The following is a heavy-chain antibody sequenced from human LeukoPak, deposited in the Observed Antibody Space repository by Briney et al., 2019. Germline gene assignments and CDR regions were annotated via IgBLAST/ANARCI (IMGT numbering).Heavy chain of an antibody. CDR2: TNPNSGGT. V-gene: IGHV1-2*02. CDR1: GYTFTGYY. CDR3: ARDLRKSSSTSCYGLGY. D-gene: IGHD2-2*01. J-gene: IGHJ4*02. Sequence: GASVKVSCKASGYTFTGYYMHWVRQAPGQGLEWMGWTNPNSGGTNYAQKFQGRVTMTRDTSISTAYMELSRLRSDDTAVYYCARDLRKSSSTSCYGLGYWGQGTLVTVSS.